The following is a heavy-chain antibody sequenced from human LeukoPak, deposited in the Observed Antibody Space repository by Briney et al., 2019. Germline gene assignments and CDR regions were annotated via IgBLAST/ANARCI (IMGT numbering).Heavy chain of an antibody. V-gene: IGHV3-NL1*01. CDR1: GFTFTSYG. J-gene: IGHJ4*02. Sequence: GGSLRLSCAASGFTFTSYGMHWVRQAPGKGLEWVSVIYPVGNTDYADSVKGRFTISRDNSKNTLYLQMNSLRVEDTAMYYCAKDDGLTGIDYWGQGTLVTVSS. CDR2: IYPVGNT. D-gene: IGHD7-27*01. CDR3: AKDDGLTGIDY.